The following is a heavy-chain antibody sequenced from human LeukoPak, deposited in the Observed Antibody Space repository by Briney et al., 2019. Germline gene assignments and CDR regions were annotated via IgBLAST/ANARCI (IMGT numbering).Heavy chain of an antibody. CDR1: GYTFTGYY. Sequence: ASVKVSCKASGYTFTGYYMHWVRQAPGQGLEWMGWINLNSGGTNHAQNFQGRVTMTRDTSISTAYMELSRLRSDDTAVYYCARDYDYVWGSYRNYYFDYWGQGTLVTVSS. D-gene: IGHD3-16*02. CDR3: ARDYDYVWGSYRNYYFDY. CDR2: INLNSGGT. V-gene: IGHV1-2*02. J-gene: IGHJ4*02.